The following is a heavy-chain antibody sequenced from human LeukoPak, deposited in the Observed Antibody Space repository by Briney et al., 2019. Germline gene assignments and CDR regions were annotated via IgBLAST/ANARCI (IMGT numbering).Heavy chain of an antibody. D-gene: IGHD5-24*01. CDR1: GYTLTELS. Sequence: ASVKVSCKVSGYTLTELSMHWVRQAPGKGLEWMGGFDPEDGETIYAQKFQGRVTMTEDTSTDTAYMELSSLRSEDTAAYYCAPNYHGNPWFDPWGQGTLVTVSS. J-gene: IGHJ5*02. CDR3: APNYHGNPWFDP. V-gene: IGHV1-24*01. CDR2: FDPEDGET.